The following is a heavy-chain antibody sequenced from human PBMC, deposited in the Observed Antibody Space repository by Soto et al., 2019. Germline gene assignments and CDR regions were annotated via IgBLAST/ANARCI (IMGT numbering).Heavy chain of an antibody. Sequence: QVPLVQSGAELKKPGSSVKVSCEASGGSFTSYSFTWVRQAPGQGLEWMGRIIPIQGKANYALKFQDRVTITADRSTRTVYMELTSLRPEDTAVYLCAKSLLFVDHGYMDVWGKGTTVTVSS. J-gene: IGHJ6*03. CDR3: AKSLLFVDHGYMDV. V-gene: IGHV1-69*02. D-gene: IGHD2-21*01. CDR2: IIPIQGKA. CDR1: GGSFTSYS.